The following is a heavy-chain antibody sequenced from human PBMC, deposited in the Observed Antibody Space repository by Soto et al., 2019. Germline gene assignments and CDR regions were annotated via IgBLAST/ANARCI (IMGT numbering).Heavy chain of an antibody. CDR1: GFSFRTRGVG. J-gene: IGHJ3*01. Sequence: QITLKESGPTLVKPTQTLTLTCTFSGFSFRTRGVGVGWIRQSPGKALEWLALIYWDDAKHYSTSLRTRLTINKDTATNQVVLTMTNMAPVDTATYYCEHTISIDYYLGSYRYAFDFWGQGTVVAVSS. D-gene: IGHD3-22*01. CDR2: IYWDDAK. V-gene: IGHV2-5*02. CDR3: EHTISIDYYLGSYRYAFDF.